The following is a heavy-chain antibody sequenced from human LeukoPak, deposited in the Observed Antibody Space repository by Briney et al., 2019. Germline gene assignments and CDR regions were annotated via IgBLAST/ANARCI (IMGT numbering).Heavy chain of an antibody. CDR2: TFYRSKWYD. V-gene: IGHV6-1*01. Sequence: SQTLSLSCAISGDSVSSNTAAWTWIRQSPSRGLEWLGRTFYRSKWYDDYAPSVKSRITINPDTSKNQFSLHLNSVTPEDTAVYYCAREVAGTWASDIWGQGTMVTVS. D-gene: IGHD6-19*01. J-gene: IGHJ3*02. CDR1: GDSVSSNTAA. CDR3: AREVAGTWASDI.